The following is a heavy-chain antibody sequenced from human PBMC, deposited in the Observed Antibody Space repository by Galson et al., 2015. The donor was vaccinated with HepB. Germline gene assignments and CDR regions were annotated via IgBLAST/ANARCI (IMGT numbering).Heavy chain of an antibody. Sequence: SLRLSCAASGFNFDTYAMSWVRQAPGKGLEWVSVISGTAVTADYADSVKGRFTISRDNSRNTLYLQMDSLRVEDTAIYYCARSDTNWNWFNPWGQGSLVTVSS. J-gene: IGHJ5*02. CDR1: GFNFDTYA. V-gene: IGHV3-23*01. CDR2: ISGTAVTA. CDR3: ARSDTNWNWFNP. D-gene: IGHD3-3*01.